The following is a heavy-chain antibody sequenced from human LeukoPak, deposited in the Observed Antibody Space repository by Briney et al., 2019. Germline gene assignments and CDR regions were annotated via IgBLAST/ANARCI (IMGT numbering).Heavy chain of an antibody. CDR3: ARVPPSAHQRFSSDY. CDR1: GFTFSSYD. D-gene: IGHD2-2*01. J-gene: IGHJ4*02. CDR2: ISGSGGST. Sequence: PGGSLRLSCAASGFTFSSYDMTWVRQSPEKGLQWVSSISGSGGSTYYTDSVKGRFTISRDNSKNTLYLQMNSLRADDTAVYYCARVPPSAHQRFSSDYWGEGTQVSVSS. V-gene: IGHV3-23*01.